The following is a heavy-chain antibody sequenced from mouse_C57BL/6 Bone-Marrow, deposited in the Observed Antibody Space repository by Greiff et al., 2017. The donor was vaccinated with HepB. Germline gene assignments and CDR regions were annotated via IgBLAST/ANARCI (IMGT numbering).Heavy chain of an antibody. Sequence: EVKLMESGGDLVKPGGSLKLSCAASGFTFSSYGMSWVRQTPDKRLEWVATISSGGSYTYYPDSVKGRFTITRDNAKNTLYLQVSRRMSEDTAVYYCAGAYDGYDEVMDYWGQGTSVTVSS. CDR3: AGAYDGYDEVMDY. CDR1: GFTFSSYG. CDR2: ISSGGSYT. J-gene: IGHJ4*01. V-gene: IGHV5-6*01. D-gene: IGHD2-3*01.